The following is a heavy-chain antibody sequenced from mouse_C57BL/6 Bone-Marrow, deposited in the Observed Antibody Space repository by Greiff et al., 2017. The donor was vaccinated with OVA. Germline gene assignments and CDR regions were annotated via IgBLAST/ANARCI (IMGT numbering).Heavy chain of an antibody. CDR3: ARRDGSSPYFDY. V-gene: IGHV1-66*01. CDR2: IYPGSGNT. CDR1: GYSFTSYY. Sequence: VKLVESGPELVKPGASVKISCKASGYSFTSYYIHWVKQRPGQGLEWIGWIYPGSGNTKYNEKFKGKATLTADTSSSTAYMQLSSLTSEDSAVYYCARRDGSSPYFDYWGQGTTLTVSS. D-gene: IGHD1-1*01. J-gene: IGHJ2*01.